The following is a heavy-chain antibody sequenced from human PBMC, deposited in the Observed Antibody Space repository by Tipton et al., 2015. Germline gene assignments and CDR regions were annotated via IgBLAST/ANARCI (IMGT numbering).Heavy chain of an antibody. CDR2: ISWDGGTT. CDR3: AKGGSGGSCNS. V-gene: IGHV3-43*01. J-gene: IGHJ5*02. CDR1: GFDFDDYM. D-gene: IGHD2-15*01. Sequence: GSLRLSCAASGFDFDDYMMHWVRQAPGKGLEWVSLISWDGGTTYYADSVRGRFTISRDNNKNSLFLQMNSLTTEDTALYYCAKGGSGGSCNSWGQGTLVTVSS.